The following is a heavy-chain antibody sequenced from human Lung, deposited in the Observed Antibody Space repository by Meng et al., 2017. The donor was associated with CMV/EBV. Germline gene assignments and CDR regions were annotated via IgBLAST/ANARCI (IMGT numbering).Heavy chain of an antibody. D-gene: IGHD4-17*01. CDR2: IRSKAFGGAT. Sequence: GGSXRLXCTASGFTFGDYTLSWVRQAPGKGLEWVGFIRSKAFGGATEYGASVKGRFTISRDDSKGIAYLQMNSLKTEDTAVYYCTRDKTIVTSWMSNNYYGMDVWXPGNTV. V-gene: IGHV3-49*04. CDR3: TRDKTIVTSWMSNNYYGMDV. J-gene: IGHJ6*01. CDR1: GFTFGDYT.